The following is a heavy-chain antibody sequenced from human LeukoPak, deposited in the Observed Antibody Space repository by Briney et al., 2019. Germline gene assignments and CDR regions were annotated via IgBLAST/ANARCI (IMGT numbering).Heavy chain of an antibody. D-gene: IGHD3-10*01. V-gene: IGHV4-59*08. CDR3: ARQTFGVLYFDS. CDR1: GGSIHNNY. Sequence: PSETLSLTCTVSGGSIHNNYWSWIRQPPGKGLEWIGSMYSSGKSDYSPSLKNRVTMSIDTSKNQFSLKLTSVTAADTAVYFCARQTFGVLYFDSWGQGTLAIVSS. CDR2: MYSSGKS. J-gene: IGHJ4*02.